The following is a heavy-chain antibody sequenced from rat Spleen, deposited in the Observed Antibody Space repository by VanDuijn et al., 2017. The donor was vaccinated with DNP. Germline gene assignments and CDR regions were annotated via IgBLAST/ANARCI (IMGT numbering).Heavy chain of an antibody. CDR1: GSPFNNYW. D-gene: IGHD1-1*01. CDR2: FSSRGGNT. J-gene: IGHJ3*01. CDR3: SVYYYSGDNWFAY. Sequence: EVQLVESGGGLVQSGRSLKLSCAASGSPFNNYWMTWFRQVPGKGLEWVASFSSRGGNTYFPDSVRGRFTISGDNAKNTLYLQMNSLRSEDTATYYCSVYYYSGDNWFAYWGQGTLVTVSS. V-gene: IGHV5-31*01.